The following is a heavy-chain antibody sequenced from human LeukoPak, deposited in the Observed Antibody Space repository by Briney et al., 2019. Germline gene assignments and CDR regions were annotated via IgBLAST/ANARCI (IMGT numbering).Heavy chain of an antibody. Sequence: SETLSLTCTVSGDSISSEYWGWIRQPPEKELEWIGYFSDSGSTNYNPSLKSRVTISVDTSKNQFSLKMSSVTAADTAMYYCARVLGSTGGLDYWGQGTLVTVSS. CDR3: ARVLGSTGGLDY. D-gene: IGHD2-8*01. J-gene: IGHJ4*02. V-gene: IGHV4-59*08. CDR1: GDSISSEY. CDR2: FSDSGST.